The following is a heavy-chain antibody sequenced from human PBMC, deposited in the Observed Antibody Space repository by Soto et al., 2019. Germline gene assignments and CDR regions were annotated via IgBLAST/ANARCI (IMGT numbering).Heavy chain of an antibody. CDR2: ISAYNGNT. CDR1: GYTFTSYG. Sequence: ASVKVSCKASGYTFTSYGISWVRQAPGQGLEWMGWISAYNGNTNYAQKLQGRVTMTTDTSTSTAYMELRSLRSDDTAVYYCARFRRYDSSGYYSHVFDIWGQGTMVPVSS. D-gene: IGHD3-22*01. J-gene: IGHJ3*02. CDR3: ARFRRYDSSGYYSHVFDI. V-gene: IGHV1-18*01.